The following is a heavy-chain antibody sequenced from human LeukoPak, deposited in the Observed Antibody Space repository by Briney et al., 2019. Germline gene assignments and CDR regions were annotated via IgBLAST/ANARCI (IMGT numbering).Heavy chain of an antibody. V-gene: IGHV4-59*01. CDR2: IYYSGST. J-gene: IGHJ6*03. Sequence: PSETLSLTCSVSGVSINRDYWSWIRQPPGRRLEWIGYIYYSGSTNYNPSLKSRVTISVDTSKNQFSLKLSSVTAADTAVYYCARVVGFWSGYYYYYYMDVWGKGTTVTVSS. CDR3: ARVVGFWSGYYYYYYMDV. D-gene: IGHD3-3*01. CDR1: GVSINRDY.